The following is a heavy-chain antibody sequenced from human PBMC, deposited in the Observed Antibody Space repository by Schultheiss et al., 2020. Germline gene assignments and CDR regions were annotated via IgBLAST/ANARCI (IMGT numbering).Heavy chain of an antibody. CDR2: IKQDGTEK. CDR3: ARPDYGDFDY. CDR1: GFSFSSYW. Sequence: GGSLRLSCAASGFSFSSYWMTWVRQAPGKGLEWVANIKQDGTEKYYVDSVKGRFTISRDNSKNTLNLQMNSLRAEDTAVYYCARPDYGDFDYWGQGTLVTVSS. V-gene: IGHV3-7*01. J-gene: IGHJ4*02. D-gene: IGHD4-17*01.